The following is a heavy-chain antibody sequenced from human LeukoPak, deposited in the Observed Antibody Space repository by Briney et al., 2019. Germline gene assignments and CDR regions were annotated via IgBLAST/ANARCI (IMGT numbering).Heavy chain of an antibody. CDR3: ANYCSGGSCYYYYYGMDV. CDR1: GFTVSSNY. J-gene: IGHJ6*02. V-gene: IGHV3-53*01. D-gene: IGHD2-15*01. CDR2: IYSGGST. Sequence: TGGSLRLSCAASGFTVSSNYMSWVRQAPGKGLEWVSVIYSGGSTYYADSVKGRFTISRDNSKNTLYLQMNSLRAEDTAVYYCANYCSGGSCYYYYYGMDVWGQGTTVTVSS.